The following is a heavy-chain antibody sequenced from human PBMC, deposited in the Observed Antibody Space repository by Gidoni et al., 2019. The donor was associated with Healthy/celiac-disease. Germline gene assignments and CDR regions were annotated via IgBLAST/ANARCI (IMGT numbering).Heavy chain of an antibody. CDR1: GYSISSGYY. V-gene: IGHV4-38-2*01. CDR3: AVIAVAGPAPAVRFDY. Sequence: QVQLQESGPGLVKPSETLSLTCAVSGYSISSGYYWGWIRQPPGKGLEWIGSFYHSGSTYYNPSLKSRVTISVDTSKNQFSLKLSSVTAADTAVYYCAVIAVAGPAPAVRFDYWGQGTLVTVSS. J-gene: IGHJ4*02. D-gene: IGHD6-19*01. CDR2: FYHSGST.